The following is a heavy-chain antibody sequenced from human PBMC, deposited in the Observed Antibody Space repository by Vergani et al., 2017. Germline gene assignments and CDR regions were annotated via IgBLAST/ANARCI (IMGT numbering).Heavy chain of an antibody. V-gene: IGHV1-8*01. Sequence: QVQLVQSGAEVKKPGASVKVSCKASGYTFTSYDINWVRQATGQGLEWMGWMNPNSGNTGYAQKFQGRVTMTRNTSISTAYMELSSLRSEDTAVYYCARDAPGYCSSTGCDTHWGQGTLVTVSS. D-gene: IGHD2-2*01. CDR2: MNPNSGNT. CDR1: GYTFTSYD. J-gene: IGHJ4*02. CDR3: ARDAPGYCSSTGCDTH.